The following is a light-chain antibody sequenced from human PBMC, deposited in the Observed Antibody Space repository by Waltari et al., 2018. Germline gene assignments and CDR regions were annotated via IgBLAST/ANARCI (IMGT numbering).Light chain of an antibody. CDR1: SSAIGGSNY. V-gene: IGLV2-14*01. CDR3: TSYTSDNLYV. CDR2: ETS. J-gene: IGLJ1*01. Sequence: QSALTQPASVSGSPGQSIPISCAGTSSAIGGSNYVSWYQQHPDEAPKPLIYETSKRPSGVSNRFSASKSGDTASLTISGLQAEDESDYYCTSYTSDNLYVFGSGTKVTVL.